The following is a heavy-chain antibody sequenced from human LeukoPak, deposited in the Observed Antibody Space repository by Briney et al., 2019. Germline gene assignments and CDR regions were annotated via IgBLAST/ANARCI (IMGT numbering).Heavy chain of an antibody. CDR3: ASAYSGSYYFDY. V-gene: IGHV3-21*01. CDR1: GFTFSSYS. Sequence: GGSLRLSRAASGFTFSSYSMNWVRQAPGKGLEWVSSISSSSSYIYYADSVKGRFTISRDNAKNSLYLQMNSLRAEDTAVYYCASAYSGSYYFDYWGQGTLVTVSS. J-gene: IGHJ4*02. D-gene: IGHD1-26*01. CDR2: ISSSSSYI.